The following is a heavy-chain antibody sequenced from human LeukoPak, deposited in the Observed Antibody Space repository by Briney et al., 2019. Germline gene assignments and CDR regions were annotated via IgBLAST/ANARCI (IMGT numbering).Heavy chain of an antibody. V-gene: IGHV3-53*01. CDR1: GFTVSRNY. D-gene: IGHD2-2*01. J-gene: IGHJ3*02. CDR3: ARDRGGYCSSTSCAIRI. CDR2: IYSGGST. Sequence: GSLRLSCAASGFTVSRNYMSWVRQAPGKGLEWVSVIYSGGSTYYADSVKGRFTISRDNSKNTLYLQMNSLRADDTAVYYCARDRGGYCSSTSCAIRIWGQGTMVTVSS.